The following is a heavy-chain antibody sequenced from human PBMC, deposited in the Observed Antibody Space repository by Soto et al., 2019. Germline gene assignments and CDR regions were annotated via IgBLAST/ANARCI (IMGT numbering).Heavy chain of an antibody. CDR3: GKRKSCGCHSPLDY. D-gene: IGHD2-15*01. V-gene: IGHV3-23*01. CDR2: ISGSGGTT. CDR1: GFSFSSYA. J-gene: IGHJ4*02. Sequence: EVQLLESGGGLVQPGGSLRLSCAASGFSFSSYAMTWVRQAPGKGLEWVSAISGSGGTTFYAGSVKGRFTISRDNSKNTLHLQKNSLRAQDTAVYYCGKRKSCGCHSPLDYWGQGTLVTVSS.